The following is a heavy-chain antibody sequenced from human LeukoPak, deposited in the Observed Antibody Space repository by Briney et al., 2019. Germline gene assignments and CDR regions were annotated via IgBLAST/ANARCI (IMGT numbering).Heavy chain of an antibody. CDR1: AYTFSGYY. Sequence: ASVTVTLKCSAYTFSGYYLHWVRQAPGQGLEWMGWINPNSGGTNYAQKFQGRVTMSRDTSITTANMELSRLRSDDTAVYYCTRGAATTAVRGDDAFHIWGQGAIVTVSS. CDR3: TRGAATTAVRGDDAFHI. J-gene: IGHJ3*02. CDR2: INPNSGGT. V-gene: IGHV1-2*02. D-gene: IGHD3-10*01.